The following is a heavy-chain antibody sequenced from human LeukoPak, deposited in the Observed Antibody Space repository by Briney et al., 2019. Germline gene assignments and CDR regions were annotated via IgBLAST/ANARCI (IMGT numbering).Heavy chain of an antibody. V-gene: IGHV3-33*01. CDR3: GREKRGYYREL. Sequence: GGSLRLSCEASGFTFSSYGMHWVRQAPGKGLEWVAVIWYDGSRTLYADSVKGRFTISRDDFKNTMFLQMNSLRAEDTAVYYCGREKRGYYRELWGQGTLV. D-gene: IGHD3-3*01. CDR2: IWYDGSRT. J-gene: IGHJ4*02. CDR1: GFTFSSYG.